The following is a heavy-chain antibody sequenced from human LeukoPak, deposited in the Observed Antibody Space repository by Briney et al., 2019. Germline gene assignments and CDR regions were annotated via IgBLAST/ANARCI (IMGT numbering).Heavy chain of an antibody. Sequence: ASVKVSCKVSGYTLTELSIHWVRQAPGKGLEWMGGFDPEDGETIYAQKFQGRVTMTEDTSTDTAYMELISLRSEDTAVYYCANVGLGGVVAPVDYWGQGTLVTVSS. CDR2: FDPEDGET. D-gene: IGHD3-3*01. V-gene: IGHV1-24*01. J-gene: IGHJ4*02. CDR3: ANVGLGGVVAPVDY. CDR1: GYTLTELS.